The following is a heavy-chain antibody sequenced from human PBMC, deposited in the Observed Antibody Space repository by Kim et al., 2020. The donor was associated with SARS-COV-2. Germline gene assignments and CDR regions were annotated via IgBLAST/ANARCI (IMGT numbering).Heavy chain of an antibody. V-gene: IGHV3-48*02. Sequence: TIYTANSVRGRFTNSRDNAKNSLYLQMNSLRDEDTAVYYCARAGSKTFDYWGQGTLVTVSS. CDR2: TI. CDR3: ARAGSKTFDY. J-gene: IGHJ4*02. D-gene: IGHD3-10*01.